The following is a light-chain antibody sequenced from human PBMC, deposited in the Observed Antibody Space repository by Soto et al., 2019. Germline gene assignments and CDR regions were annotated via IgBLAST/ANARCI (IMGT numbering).Light chain of an antibody. J-gene: IGKJ5*01. V-gene: IGKV3-15*01. CDR2: GAS. CDR3: QQYNDWPRT. CDR1: QSVSSN. Sequence: EIVLTQSPATLSLSPGERATLSCRASQSVSSNLAWYQHKPGQAPRLLIYGASTTATDVPPRFSGSGSGTEFTLTISNLQSEDFAVYYCQQYNDWPRTFGQGTRLEI.